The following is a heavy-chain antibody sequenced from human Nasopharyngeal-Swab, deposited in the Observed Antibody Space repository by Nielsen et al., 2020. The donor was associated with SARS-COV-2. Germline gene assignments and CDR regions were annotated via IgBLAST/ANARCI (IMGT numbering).Heavy chain of an antibody. CDR2: ISWNSGTI. Sequence: SLKISCAASGFTFSNYAMHWVRQAPGKGLEWVSGISWNSGTIGYADSVKGRFTISRDNAKNSLFLQMNSLRTEDTALYYCARDAARSWYNWFDPWGQGTLVTVSS. CDR3: ARDAARSWYNWFDP. J-gene: IGHJ5*02. CDR1: GFTFSNYA. V-gene: IGHV3-9*01. D-gene: IGHD6-13*01.